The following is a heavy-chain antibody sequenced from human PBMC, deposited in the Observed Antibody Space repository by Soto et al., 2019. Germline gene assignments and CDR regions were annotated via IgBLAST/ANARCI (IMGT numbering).Heavy chain of an antibody. V-gene: IGHV1-69*06. CDR2: IIPVIDTA. CDR3: ARGSGADAFDI. J-gene: IGHJ3*02. D-gene: IGHD7-27*01. Sequence: SVNVSFKVSGGTFNIRWVRQAPGQGLEWMGGIIPVIDTANYGRKFQGRVVISADRATNIVYMEMMSLTLEDTAVYYCARGSGADAFDIWGQGTMVTVSS. CDR1: GGTFN.